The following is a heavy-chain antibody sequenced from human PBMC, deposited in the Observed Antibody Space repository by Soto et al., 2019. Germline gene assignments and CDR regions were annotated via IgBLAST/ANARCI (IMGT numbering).Heavy chain of an antibody. Sequence: QITLKESGPTLVKPTQTLTLTCTFSGFSLSTRGVGVGWIRQPPGKALEWLALIYWDDDKSYSPSLRNRLTITKDTSKNQVVLTMTNVDPVDTGTSYCENIDDILSGFSPYVDYWGQGTLVTVSS. CDR3: ENIDDILSGFSPYVDY. D-gene: IGHD3-9*01. CDR2: IYWDDDK. V-gene: IGHV2-5*02. CDR1: GFSLSTRGVG. J-gene: IGHJ4*02.